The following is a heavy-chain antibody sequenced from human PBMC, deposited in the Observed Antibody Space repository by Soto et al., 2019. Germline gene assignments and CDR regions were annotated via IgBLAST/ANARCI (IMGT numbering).Heavy chain of an antibody. D-gene: IGHD2-21*02. CDR3: ARETVVTARTPVWDY. CDR1: GFTFSSYA. V-gene: IGHV3-30-3*01. Sequence: QVQLEESGGGVVQPGRSLRLYCAASGFTFSSYAMHWVRQAPGKGLEWVAVISYDGSNKYYADSVKGRFTISRDNSKNTLYLQMNSLRAEDTAVYYCARETVVTARTPVWDYWGQGTLVTVSS. J-gene: IGHJ4*02. CDR2: ISYDGSNK.